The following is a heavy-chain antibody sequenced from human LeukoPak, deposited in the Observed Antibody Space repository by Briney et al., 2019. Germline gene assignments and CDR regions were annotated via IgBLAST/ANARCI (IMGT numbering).Heavy chain of an antibody. CDR2: IYYSGST. Sequence: PSETLSLTCAVSGGSISSGSSYWSWIRQPPGKGLEWIGYIYYSGSTNYNPSLKSRVTISVDTSKNQFSLKLSSVTAADTAVYYCARGPTRQYYDILTGYYGNYYYYYMDVWGKGTTVTISS. V-gene: IGHV4-61*01. CDR1: GGSISSGSSY. D-gene: IGHD3-9*01. CDR3: ARGPTRQYYDILTGYYGNYYYYYMDV. J-gene: IGHJ6*03.